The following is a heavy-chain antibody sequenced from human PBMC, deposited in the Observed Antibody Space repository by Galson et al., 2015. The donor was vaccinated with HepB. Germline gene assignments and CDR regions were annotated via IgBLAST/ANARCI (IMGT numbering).Heavy chain of an antibody. Sequence: ETLSLTCTVSGGSINNYYWIWIRQPPGKGLDWIGYIYSSGNTKYNPSLKSRVTISVDTSKNQFSLKLSSVTAADTAVYYCARVSTSRDYYYMDVWGKGTTVTVSS. D-gene: IGHD2/OR15-2a*01. CDR2: IYSSGNT. CDR3: ARVSTSRDYYYMDV. J-gene: IGHJ6*03. V-gene: IGHV4-59*01. CDR1: GGSINNYY.